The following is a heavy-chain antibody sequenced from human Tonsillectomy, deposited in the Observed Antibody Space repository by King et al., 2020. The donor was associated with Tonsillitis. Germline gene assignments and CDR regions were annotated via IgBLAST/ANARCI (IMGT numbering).Heavy chain of an antibody. CDR1: GFTFSSYA. CDR2: ISGSGGST. V-gene: IGHV3-23*04. Sequence: VLLVESGGGLVQPGGSLRLSCAASGFTFSSYAMSWVRQAPGKGLEWVSAISGSGGSTYYADSVKGRFTISRDNSKNTLYLQMNSLRAEDTAVYYCAKDAYYDILTGGDAFDIWGQGTMVTVSS. CDR3: AKDAYYDILTGGDAFDI. D-gene: IGHD3-9*01. J-gene: IGHJ3*02.